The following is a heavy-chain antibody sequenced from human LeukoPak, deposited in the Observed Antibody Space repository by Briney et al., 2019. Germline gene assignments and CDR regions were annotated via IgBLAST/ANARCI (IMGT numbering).Heavy chain of an antibody. V-gene: IGHV3-53*01. D-gene: IGHD3-16*02. Sequence: GGSLRLSCAASGFTVSSNYMSWVRQAPGKGLEWVSVIYSGGSTYYADSVKGRFTISRDNSKNTLYLQMNSLRAEDTAVYYCAKARDSLGELSFHGGQGTLVTVSS. CDR1: GFTVSSNY. CDR2: IYSGGST. J-gene: IGHJ4*02. CDR3: AKARDSLGELSFH.